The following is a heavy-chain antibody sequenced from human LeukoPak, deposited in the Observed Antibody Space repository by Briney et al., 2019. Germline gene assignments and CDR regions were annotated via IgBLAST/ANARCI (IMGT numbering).Heavy chain of an antibody. CDR2: INHSGST. CDR3: ARAARRGYSYGYFGY. J-gene: IGHJ4*02. V-gene: IGHV4-34*01. CDR1: GGSFSGYY. Sequence: PSETLSLTCAVYGGSFSGYYWSWIRQPPGKGLEWIGEINHSGSTNYNPSLKSRVTILVDTSKNQFSLKLSSVTAADTAVYYCARAARRGYSYGYFGYWGQGTLVTVSA. D-gene: IGHD5-18*01.